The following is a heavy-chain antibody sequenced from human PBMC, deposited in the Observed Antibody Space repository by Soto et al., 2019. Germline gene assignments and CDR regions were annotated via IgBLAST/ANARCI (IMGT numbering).Heavy chain of an antibody. CDR1: GYTFTGYY. CDR3: ARDLGSPPSYYYMDV. V-gene: IGHV1-2*04. Sequence: ASVKVSCKASGYTFTGYYMHWVRQAPGQGLEWMGWINPNSGGTNYAQKFQGWVTMTRDTSISTAYMELSRLRSDDTAVYYCARDLGSPPSYYYMDVWGKGTTVTV. CDR2: INPNSGGT. D-gene: IGHD2-15*01. J-gene: IGHJ6*03.